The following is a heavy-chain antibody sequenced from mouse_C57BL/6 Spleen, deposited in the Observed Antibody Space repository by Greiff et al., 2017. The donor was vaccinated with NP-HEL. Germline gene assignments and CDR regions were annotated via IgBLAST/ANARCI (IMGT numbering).Heavy chain of an antibody. Sequence: VQLQQPGAELVKPGASVKLSCKASGYTFTSYWMHWVKQRPGQGLEWIGMIHPNSGSTNYNEKFKSKATLTVDKSSSTAYMQLSSLTSEDSAVYYCARYDFYYGSSYDYFDYWGQGTTLTVSS. V-gene: IGHV1-64*01. J-gene: IGHJ2*01. D-gene: IGHD1-1*01. CDR1: GYTFTSYW. CDR2: IHPNSGST. CDR3: ARYDFYYGSSYDYFDY.